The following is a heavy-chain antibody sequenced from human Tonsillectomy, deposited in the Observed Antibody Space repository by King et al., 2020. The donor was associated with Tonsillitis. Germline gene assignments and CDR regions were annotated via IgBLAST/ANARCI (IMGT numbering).Heavy chain of an antibody. CDR1: GDSFITYW. D-gene: IGHD4-17*01. CDR2: IFPIDSVT. CDR3: ARQTTVKGSALEF. Sequence: VQLVESGAEVKRPGASLKISCKVSGDSFITYWIVWVRQMPGKGLEWMGIIFPIDSVTRYSPSFQGQVTISADKTMNTAYLQWSSLKASDTAIYYCARQTTVKGSALEFWGQGTLVTVSS. V-gene: IGHV5-51*01. J-gene: IGHJ4*02.